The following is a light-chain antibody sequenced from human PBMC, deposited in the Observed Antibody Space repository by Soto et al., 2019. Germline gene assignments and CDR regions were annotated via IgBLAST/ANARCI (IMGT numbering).Light chain of an antibody. V-gene: IGLV1-40*01. J-gene: IGLJ1*01. Sequence: QSVLTQPPSVSGAPGQRVTIPCTGSSSNIGAGYDVHWYQQLPGTAPKLLIYGNSNRPSGVPDRFSGSKSGTSASLAITGLQAEDEADYYCQSYDSSLSVFGTGTKLTVL. CDR3: QSYDSSLSV. CDR1: SSNIGAGYD. CDR2: GNS.